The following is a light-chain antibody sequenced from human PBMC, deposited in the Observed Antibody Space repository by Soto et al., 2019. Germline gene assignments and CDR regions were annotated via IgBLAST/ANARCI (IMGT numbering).Light chain of an antibody. CDR1: SSDVGGYIY. J-gene: IGLJ1*01. Sequence: QSALTQPASVSGSPGQSITISCTGTSSDVGGYIYVSWYQQHPGKAPKLMIYDVTSCPPGVSYRFSGSKSGNTASLTISGLQAEDEADYYCSSYTTSSSYVFGTGTKVTVL. CDR3: SSYTTSSSYV. CDR2: DVT. V-gene: IGLV2-14*01.